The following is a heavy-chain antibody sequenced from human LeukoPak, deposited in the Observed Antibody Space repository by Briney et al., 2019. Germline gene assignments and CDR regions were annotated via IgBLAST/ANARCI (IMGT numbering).Heavy chain of an antibody. CDR3: ARGKYSSGWFDY. V-gene: IGHV3-21*01. D-gene: IGHD6-19*01. J-gene: IGHJ4*02. CDR1: GFTFSSYS. CDR2: ITTSSTYI. Sequence: GGSLGLSCAASGFTFSSYSMSWVRQAPGKGLEWVSSITTSSTYISYADSVKGRFTISRDNAKNSLYLQMNSLRAEDTAVYYCARGKYSSGWFDYWGQGTLVTVSS.